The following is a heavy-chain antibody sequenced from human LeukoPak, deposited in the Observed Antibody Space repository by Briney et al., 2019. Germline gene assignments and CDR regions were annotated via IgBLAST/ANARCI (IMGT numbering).Heavy chain of an antibody. D-gene: IGHD6-13*01. CDR1: GFTFSSNW. CDR2: IKQDGSEK. CDR3: ATSSTWQTMNFDY. Sequence: GGSLRLSCAAAGFTFSSNWMSWVRQAPGKGLQWVANIKQDGSEKYYVDSVKGRFTISRDNAKNSLYLQMNSLRAEDTAVYYCATSSTWQTMNFDYWGQGTLVTVSS. J-gene: IGHJ4*02. V-gene: IGHV3-7*05.